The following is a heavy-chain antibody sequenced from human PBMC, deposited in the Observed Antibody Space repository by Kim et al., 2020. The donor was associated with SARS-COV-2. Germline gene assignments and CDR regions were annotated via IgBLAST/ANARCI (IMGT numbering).Heavy chain of an antibody. CDR2: SNK. D-gene: IGHD5-18*01. CDR3: APGYREFDY. V-gene: IGHV3-30*02. J-gene: IGHJ4*02. Sequence: SNKYYSDSVKCLFTISRDNTKNTLYLQMNRLRAEDTAVYYCAPGYREFDYWGQGTLVTVSS.